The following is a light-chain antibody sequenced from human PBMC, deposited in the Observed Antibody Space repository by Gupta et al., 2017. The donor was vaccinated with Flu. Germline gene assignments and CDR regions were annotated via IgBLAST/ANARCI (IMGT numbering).Light chain of an antibody. CDR3: CSYAGSYSVI. J-gene: IGLJ2*01. CDR2: DVS. CDR1: SSHVGASNF. Sequence: QSALTQPRSVSVSPGQSVTTSCTGTSSHVGASNFVSWYHQHPGKAPKLMIYDVSEWPSGVPDRFSGSKSGNTASLTISGLQAEDEADYFCCSYAGSYSVIFGGGTKLTVL. V-gene: IGLV2-11*01.